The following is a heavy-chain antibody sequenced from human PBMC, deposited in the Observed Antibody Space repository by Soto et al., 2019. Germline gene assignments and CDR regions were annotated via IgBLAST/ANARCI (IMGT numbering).Heavy chain of an antibody. D-gene: IGHD3-3*01. CDR2: INPATGAA. Sequence: QLHLVQSGAVVKKPGASVTVSCSASGYPVTAYYMHWVRQAPGRGLEWMGGINPATGAAKYTQTFQGRATLPRDTSTSIVFMEVSGLTSGDTAVFYCARGGGVGVAGSAAFDMWGQGTLVTVSS. V-gene: IGHV1-2*02. CDR3: ARGGGVGVAGSAAFDM. CDR1: GYPVTAYY. J-gene: IGHJ3*02.